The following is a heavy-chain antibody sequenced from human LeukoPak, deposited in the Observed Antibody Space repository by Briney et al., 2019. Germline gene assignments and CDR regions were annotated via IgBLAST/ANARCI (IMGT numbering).Heavy chain of an antibody. CDR2: IYYSGST. CDR1: GGSISSHY. J-gene: IGHJ5*02. CDR3: ARFEGTGTTGAWFDP. Sequence: PSETLSLTCTVSGGSISSHYWSWIRQPPGKGLEWIGYIYYSGSTNYNPSLKSRVTISVDTSKNQFSLKLSSVTAVDTAVYYCARFEGTGTTGAWFDPWGQGTLVTVSS. D-gene: IGHD1-1*01. V-gene: IGHV4-59*11.